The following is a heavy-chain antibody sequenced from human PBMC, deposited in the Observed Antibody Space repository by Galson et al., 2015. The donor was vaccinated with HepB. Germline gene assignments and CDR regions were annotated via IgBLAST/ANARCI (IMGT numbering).Heavy chain of an antibody. J-gene: IGHJ6*03. CDR2: INTNTGNP. D-gene: IGHD4-17*01. Sequence: SVKVSCKASGYTFTSYAMNWVRQAPGQGLEWMGWINTNTGNPTYAQGFTGRFVFSLDTSVSTAYLQISSLKAEDTAVYYCARDATVTNVPYYYYYYMDVWGKGTTVTVSS. V-gene: IGHV7-4-1*02. CDR1: GYTFTSYA. CDR3: ARDATVTNVPYYYYYYMDV.